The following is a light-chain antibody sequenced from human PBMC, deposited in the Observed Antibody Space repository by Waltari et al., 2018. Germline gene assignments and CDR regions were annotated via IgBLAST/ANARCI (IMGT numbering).Light chain of an antibody. Sequence: QLVLTQSPSASASLGASVKLTCTLSSGHSSNVIAWHQQQPEKGPRYLMKVNSDGSHSKGDEIPDRFSGSSSGAERYLTISIHQSEDEADYYCQTGGHGTWVFGGGTKLTVL. CDR2: VNSDGSH. CDR1: SGHSSNV. CDR3: QTGGHGTWV. V-gene: IGLV4-69*01. J-gene: IGLJ3*02.